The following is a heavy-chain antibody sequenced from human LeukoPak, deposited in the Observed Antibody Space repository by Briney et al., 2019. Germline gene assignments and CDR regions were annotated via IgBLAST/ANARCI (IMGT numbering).Heavy chain of an antibody. CDR3: ARGQHRVAYSDDAFDF. V-gene: IGHV3-48*03. CDR1: GFTFSSYE. CDR2: ISSSGSTI. J-gene: IGHJ3*01. Sequence: GGSLRLSCAASGFTFSSYEMNWVRQAPGKGLEWVSYISSSGSTIYYADSVKGRFTISRDNSKDTVYLQMNSLRAEDTAVYYCARGQHRVAYSDDAFDFWGQGTMVTVSS. D-gene: IGHD2-15*01.